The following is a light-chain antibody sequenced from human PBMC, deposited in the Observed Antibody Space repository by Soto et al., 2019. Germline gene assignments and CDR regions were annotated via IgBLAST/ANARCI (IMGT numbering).Light chain of an antibody. CDR2: AAS. Sequence: DIQMTQSPSSLAASVGDRVTITCRASKTITRYVNWYQQKPGEAPKLLLYAASNLHSGVPSRFSGGGSGTDITLTIGSLQPEDFATYYCEQTYSHPRTFGRGTNVEI. V-gene: IGKV1-39*01. J-gene: IGKJ1*01. CDR1: KTITRY. CDR3: EQTYSHPRT.